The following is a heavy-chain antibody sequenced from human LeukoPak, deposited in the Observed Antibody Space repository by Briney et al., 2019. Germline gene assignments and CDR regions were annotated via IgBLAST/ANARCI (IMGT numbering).Heavy chain of an antibody. V-gene: IGHV3-30-3*01. Sequence: GGSLRLSCAASGFTFSSYAMHWVRQAPGKGLEWVAVISYDGSNKYYADSVKGRFTISRDNSKNTLYLQMNSLRAEDTAVYYCARGVQSDSSGYYYFDYWGQGTLVTVSS. D-gene: IGHD3-22*01. CDR1: GFTFSSYA. CDR2: ISYDGSNK. J-gene: IGHJ4*02. CDR3: ARGVQSDSSGYYYFDY.